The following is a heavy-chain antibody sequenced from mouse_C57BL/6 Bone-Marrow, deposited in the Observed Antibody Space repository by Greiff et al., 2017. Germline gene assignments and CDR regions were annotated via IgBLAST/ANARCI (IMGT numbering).Heavy chain of an antibody. D-gene: IGHD2-5*01. Sequence: VQLQQSGAELARPGASVKLSCKASGYTFTSYGISWVKQRTGQGLEWIGEIYPRSGNTYYNEKFKGKATLTADKSSSTAYMQLSSLTSEDSAVYFCARGDYSNYENYAMDYWGQGTSVTVSS. CDR3: ARGDYSNYENYAMDY. J-gene: IGHJ4*01. CDR1: GYTFTSYG. V-gene: IGHV1-81*01. CDR2: IYPRSGNT.